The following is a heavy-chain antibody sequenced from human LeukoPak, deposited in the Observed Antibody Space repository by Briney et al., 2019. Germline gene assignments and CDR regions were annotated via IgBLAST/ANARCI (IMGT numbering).Heavy chain of an antibody. Sequence: ASVKVSCKASGYTFTSYGISWVRQAPGQGLEWMGWISAYNGSTNYAQKLQGRVTKTTDTSTSTAYMELRSLRSDDTAVYYCARVDYYYGMDVWGQGTTVTVPS. CDR1: GYTFTSYG. V-gene: IGHV1-18*01. CDR3: ARVDYYYGMDV. J-gene: IGHJ6*02. CDR2: ISAYNGST.